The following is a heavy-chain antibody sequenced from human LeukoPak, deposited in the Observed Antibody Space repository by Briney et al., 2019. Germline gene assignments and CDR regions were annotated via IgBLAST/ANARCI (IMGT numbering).Heavy chain of an antibody. Sequence: GGSLRLSCAASGFTFSNYAMHWVRQAPGKGLEWVAVISYDGSNKYYADSVKGRFTISRDNSKNTLYLQMNSLRAEDTAVYYCARGRGYCSSTSCYFFGSDYWGQGTLVTVSS. V-gene: IGHV3-30*04. CDR3: ARGRGYCSSTSCYFFGSDY. D-gene: IGHD2-2*01. CDR1: GFTFSNYA. CDR2: ISYDGSNK. J-gene: IGHJ4*02.